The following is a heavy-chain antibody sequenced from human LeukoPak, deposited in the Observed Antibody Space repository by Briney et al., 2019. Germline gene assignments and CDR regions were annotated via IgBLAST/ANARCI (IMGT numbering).Heavy chain of an antibody. J-gene: IGHJ3*02. CDR1: GFIFSTYW. CDR2: MKQDGSEK. V-gene: IGHV3-7*01. D-gene: IGHD2-21*02. CDR3: ARDGGARGVTAPDAFDI. Sequence: GGSLRLSCGASGFIFSTYWMTWVRQAPGKGLEWVANMKQDGSEKYYVDSVKGRFTVSRDNAKNSVYLQMSSLSAEDTAIYYCARDGGARGVTAPDAFDIWGQGTMVTVSS.